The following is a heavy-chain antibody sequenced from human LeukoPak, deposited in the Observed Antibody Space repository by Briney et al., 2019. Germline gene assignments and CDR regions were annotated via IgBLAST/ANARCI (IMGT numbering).Heavy chain of an antibody. CDR2: TNPSGGST. CDR3: ARDPVHLGYCSSTSCHTTDAFDI. D-gene: IGHD2-2*01. Sequence: GASVKVSCKASGYTFTSYYMHWVRQAPGQGLEWMGITNPSGGSTSYAQKFQGRVTMTRDTSTSTVYMELSSLRSEDTAVYYCARDPVHLGYCSSTSCHTTDAFDIWGQGTMVTVSS. J-gene: IGHJ3*02. CDR1: GYTFTSYY. V-gene: IGHV1-46*01.